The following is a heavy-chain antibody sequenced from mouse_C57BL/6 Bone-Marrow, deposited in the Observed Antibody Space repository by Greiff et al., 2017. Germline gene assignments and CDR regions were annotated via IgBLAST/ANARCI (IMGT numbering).Heavy chain of an antibody. CDR3: VSCYDHYYAMDY. V-gene: IGHV10-1*01. J-gene: IGHJ4*01. Sequence: EVQLQESGGGLVQPKGSLKLSCAASGFSFNTYAMNWVRQAPGKGLEWVARIRSKSNNYATSYADSVKDRFTISRDDSESMLYLQMNNLKTEYTAMYYCVSCYDHYYAMDYWGQGTSVTVSS. CDR2: IRSKSNNYAT. D-gene: IGHD2-12*01. CDR1: GFSFNTYA.